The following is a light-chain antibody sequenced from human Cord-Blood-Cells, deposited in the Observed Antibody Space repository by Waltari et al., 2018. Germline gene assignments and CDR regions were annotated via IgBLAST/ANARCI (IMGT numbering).Light chain of an antibody. J-gene: IGKJ2*01. Sequence: DIQMTQSPSSLSESVGDRVTITCRANQSISSYLNWYQQKPGKDPTLLIYAASSLQSGVPSRFSGSGSGTDFTVPISSLQPEDSATYYGQQSYRTPHTFGQGTKLEIK. CDR1: QSISSY. CDR2: AAS. V-gene: IGKV1-39*01. CDR3: QQSYRTPHT.